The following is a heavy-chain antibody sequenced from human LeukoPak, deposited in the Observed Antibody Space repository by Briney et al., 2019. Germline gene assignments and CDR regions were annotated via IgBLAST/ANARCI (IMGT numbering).Heavy chain of an antibody. V-gene: IGHV4-59*12. CDR1: GGSISSYY. J-gene: IGHJ5*02. D-gene: IGHD6-19*01. CDR3: TRDPVAGYNWFDP. CDR2: VYYSGST. Sequence: PSETLSLTCTVSGGSISSYYWSWIRQPPGKGLEWIGSVYYSGSTHYNPSLKSRVIISLDTSNNQFSLKLSSVTAADTAVYYCTRDPVAGYNWFDPWGQGTLVTVSS.